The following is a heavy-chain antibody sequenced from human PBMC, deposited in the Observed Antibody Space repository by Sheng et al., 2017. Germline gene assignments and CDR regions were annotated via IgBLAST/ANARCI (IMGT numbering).Heavy chain of an antibody. V-gene: IGHV1-69*02. D-gene: IGHD5-18*01. CDR2: IIPILGIA. J-gene: IGHJ6*03. CDR3: ARQGQLWLHYMDV. CDR1: GGTFSSYT. Sequence: QVQLVQSGAEVKKPGSSVKVSCKASGGTFSSYTISWVRQAPGQGLEWMGRIIPILGIANYAQKFQGRVTITADKSTSTAYMELSSLRSEDTAVYYCARQGQLWLHYMDVWGKGTTVTVSS.